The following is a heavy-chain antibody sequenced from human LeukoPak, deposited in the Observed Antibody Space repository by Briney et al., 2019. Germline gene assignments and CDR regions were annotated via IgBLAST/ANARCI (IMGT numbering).Heavy chain of an antibody. V-gene: IGHV1-18*01. CDR3: ARDGALVGATDY. CDR2: ISAYNINT. J-gene: IGHJ4*02. Sequence: GASVKVSCKASGYTFTSYGISWVRQASGQGREWMGWISAYNINTNYAQMLQGRVTMTTDTSTSTAYMELRSLRSDDAAVYYCARDGALVGATDYWGQGTLVSVSS. D-gene: IGHD1-26*01. CDR1: GYTFTSYG.